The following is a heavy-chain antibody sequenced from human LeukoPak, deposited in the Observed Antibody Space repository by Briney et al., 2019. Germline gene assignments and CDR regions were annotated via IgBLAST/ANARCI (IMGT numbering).Heavy chain of an antibody. CDR2: ISGSGGST. D-gene: IGHD3-10*01. CDR3: AKVTAVLLWFGEGLSFDY. CDR1: GFTFSSYA. Sequence: GGSLRLSCAASGFTFSSYALSWVRQAPGKGLEWVSAISGSGGSTYYADSVKGRFTISRDNSKNTLYLQMNSLRAEDTAVYYCAKVTAVLLWFGEGLSFDYWGQGTLVTVSS. V-gene: IGHV3-23*01. J-gene: IGHJ4*02.